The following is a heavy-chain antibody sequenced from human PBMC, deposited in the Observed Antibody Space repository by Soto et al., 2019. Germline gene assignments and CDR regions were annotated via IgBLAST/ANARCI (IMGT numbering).Heavy chain of an antibody. Sequence: VQLVGSGGGVVQPGRSLRISCAASGFTFSDYAMHWVRQAPGKGLEWVAVVSHDGRNPHYVDSVKVRLPISRDSSKNTVSLEMTNLRAEDTAVYYCAKGGRQWLVTSDFNYWGQGALVPVSS. D-gene: IGHD6-19*01. CDR2: VSHDGRNP. V-gene: IGHV3-30*18. J-gene: IGHJ4*02. CDR3: AKGGRQWLVTSDFNY. CDR1: GFTFSDYA.